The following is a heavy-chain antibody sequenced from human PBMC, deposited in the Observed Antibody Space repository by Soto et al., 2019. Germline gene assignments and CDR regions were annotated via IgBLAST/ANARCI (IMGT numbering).Heavy chain of an antibody. J-gene: IGHJ1*01. CDR3: AKDRLVVPAAIAREFQH. D-gene: IGHD2-2*01. CDR2: ISGNGGST. Sequence: PGGCLRRSCAAAGFTCSSFAMSWVRQGPGKGLEWVTLISGNGGSTYYADSVKGRFTISRDNSRNTLYLQMNSLRAEDTAVYYCAKDRLVVPAAIAREFQHWGQGTLVTVSS. V-gene: IGHV3-23*01. CDR1: GFTCSSFA.